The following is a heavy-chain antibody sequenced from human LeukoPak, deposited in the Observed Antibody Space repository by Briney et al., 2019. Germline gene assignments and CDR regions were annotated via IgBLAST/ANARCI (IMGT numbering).Heavy chain of an antibody. J-gene: IGHJ5*02. V-gene: IGHV1-2*02. Sequence: ASVKVSCKASGYSFTGYYMHWVRQAPGQGLEWMGWINPNSGATHYAQKSQGRVTMTRDTSISTVYMELSRLGSDDTAVYYCARGDYYDSSGYLDSRNNWFDPWGQGTLVTVSS. CDR3: ARGDYYDSSGYLDSRNNWFDP. CDR1: GYSFTGYY. CDR2: INPNSGAT. D-gene: IGHD3-22*01.